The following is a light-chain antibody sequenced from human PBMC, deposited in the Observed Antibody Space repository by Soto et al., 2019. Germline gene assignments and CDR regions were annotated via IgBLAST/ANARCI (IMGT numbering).Light chain of an antibody. CDR1: SSDVGVYNF. J-gene: IGLJ1*01. CDR2: EVT. CDR3: SSYTTSSTYV. V-gene: IGLV2-14*01. Sequence: QSVLTQPAPVSGSPGQSISISCTGTSSDVGVYNFVSWYQQHPGKAPKLMIYEVTYRPSGVSNRFSGSKSGNTASLTISGLQAEDEADYYCSSYTTSSTYVFGTGTKVTVL.